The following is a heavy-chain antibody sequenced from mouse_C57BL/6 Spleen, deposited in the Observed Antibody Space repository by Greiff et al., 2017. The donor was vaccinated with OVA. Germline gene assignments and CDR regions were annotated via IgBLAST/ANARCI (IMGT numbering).Heavy chain of an antibody. CDR3: LYGFDY. V-gene: IGHV1-26*01. D-gene: IGHD1-1*01. CDR2: INPNNGGT. Sequence: EVQLQQSGPELVKPGASVKISCKASGYTFTDYYMNWVKQSHGKSLEWIGDINPNNGGTSYNQKFKGKATLTVDKSSSTAYMELRSLTSEDSAVYYCLYGFDYWGQGTTLTVSS. CDR1: GYTFTDYY. J-gene: IGHJ2*01.